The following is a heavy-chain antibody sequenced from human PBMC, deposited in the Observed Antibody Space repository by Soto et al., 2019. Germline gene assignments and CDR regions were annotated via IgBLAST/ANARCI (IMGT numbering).Heavy chain of an antibody. Sequence: SETLSLTCTVSGGSISSGDYYWSWIRQPPGKGLEWIGYIYYSGSTYYNPSLKSRVTISVDTSKNQFSLKLSSVTAADTAVYYCARGLRVFYYYFDYWGQGTLVTVSS. CDR1: GGSISSGDYY. CDR3: ARGLRVFYYYFDY. D-gene: IGHD2-21*02. CDR2: IYYSGST. V-gene: IGHV4-30-4*01. J-gene: IGHJ4*02.